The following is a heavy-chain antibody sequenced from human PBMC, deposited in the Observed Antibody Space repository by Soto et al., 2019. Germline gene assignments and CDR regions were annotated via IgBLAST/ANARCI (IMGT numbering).Heavy chain of an antibody. Sequence: GASVKVSCKASGYTFTSYYMLWVRQAPGQGLEWMGIINPSGASTSYAQKFQGRVTMTRDTSTSTVYMELSSLRSEDTAVYYCAREGAARYSFDYWGQGTLVTVSS. D-gene: IGHD6-6*01. CDR1: GYTFTSYY. J-gene: IGHJ4*02. CDR2: INPSGAST. V-gene: IGHV1-46*01. CDR3: AREGAARYSFDY.